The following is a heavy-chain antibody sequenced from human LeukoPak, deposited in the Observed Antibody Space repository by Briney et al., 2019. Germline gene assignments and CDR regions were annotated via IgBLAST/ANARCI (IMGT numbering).Heavy chain of an antibody. Sequence: PGGSLRLSCAASGFTFSRYSMNRVRQAPGKGLEWVSYISSATTTIYYADSVRGRFTISRDNAKNSLYLQMNSLRAEDTAVYYCARPQVEMATIPYYFDYWGQGTLVTVSS. J-gene: IGHJ4*02. CDR3: ARPQVEMATIPYYFDY. D-gene: IGHD5-24*01. CDR2: ISSATTTI. CDR1: GFTFSRYS. V-gene: IGHV3-48*01.